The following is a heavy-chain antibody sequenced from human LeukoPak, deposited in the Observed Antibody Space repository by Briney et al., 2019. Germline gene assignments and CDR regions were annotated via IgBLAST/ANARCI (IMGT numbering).Heavy chain of an antibody. CDR3: ARETSSSSPPGDY. J-gene: IGHJ4*02. CDR2: IIPIFGTA. D-gene: IGHD6-6*01. V-gene: IGHV1-69*01. Sequence: SVKVSCKASGGTFSSYAISWVRQAPGQGLEWMGGIIPIFGTANYAQKFQGRVTITADESTSTAYMELSSLRSEDTAVYYCARETSSSSPPGDYWGQGTLVTVSS. CDR1: GGTFSSYA.